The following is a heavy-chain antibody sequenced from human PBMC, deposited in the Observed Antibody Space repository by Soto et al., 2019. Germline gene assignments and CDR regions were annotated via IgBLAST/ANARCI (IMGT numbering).Heavy chain of an antibody. CDR3: ARERRAYVNFFDH. CDR1: GGSTSSTDYY. V-gene: IGHV4-30-4*01. J-gene: IGHJ4*02. CDR2: IFYNGNT. Sequence: SETLSLTCIVSGGSTSSTDYYWTWIRQPPGEGLEWIGYIFYNGNTNYKPSLESRITISIDTSKNQFSLKLSSVSAADTAVYYCARERRAYVNFFDHWGQAALVTVSS. D-gene: IGHD3-10*02.